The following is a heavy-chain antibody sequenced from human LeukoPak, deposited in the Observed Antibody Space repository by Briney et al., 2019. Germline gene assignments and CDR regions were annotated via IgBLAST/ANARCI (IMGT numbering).Heavy chain of an antibody. CDR3: ARGHDY. CDR2: ISYDGSNK. V-gene: IGHV3-30*04. CDR1: GFTFSSYA. J-gene: IGHJ4*02. Sequence: RSLRLSCAASGFTFSSYAMHWVRQAPGKGLEWVAVISYDGSNKYYADSVKGRFTISRDNSKNTLYLQMNSLRAEDTAVYYFARGHDYWGQGTLVTVSS.